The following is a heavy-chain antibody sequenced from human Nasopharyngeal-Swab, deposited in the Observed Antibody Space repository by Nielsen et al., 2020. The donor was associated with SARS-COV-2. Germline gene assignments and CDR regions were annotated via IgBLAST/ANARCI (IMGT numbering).Heavy chain of an antibody. CDR2: IWYDGSNK. CDR3: ARDQGYMDV. CDR1: GFTFSSYG. Sequence: GESLKISCAASGFTFSSYGMHWVRQAPGKGLEWAAVIWYDGSNKYYADSVKGRFTISRDNSKNTLYLQMNSLRAEDTAVYYCARDQGYMDVWGKGTTVTVSS. J-gene: IGHJ6*03. V-gene: IGHV3-33*01.